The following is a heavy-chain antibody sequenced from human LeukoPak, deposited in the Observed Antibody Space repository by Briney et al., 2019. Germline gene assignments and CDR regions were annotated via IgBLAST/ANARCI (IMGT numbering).Heavy chain of an antibody. CDR3: APEGGSSYDY. J-gene: IGHJ4*02. V-gene: IGHV3-9*01. CDR2: ITWNSGSI. CDR1: GFTFDDYA. Sequence: GRSLRLSCAASGFTFDDYAMHWVRRAPGKGLEWVSGITWNSGSIGYADSVKGRFTISRDNARNTLYLEMNSLRAEDTALYFCAPEGGSSYDYWGQGTLVTVSS. D-gene: IGHD5-18*01.